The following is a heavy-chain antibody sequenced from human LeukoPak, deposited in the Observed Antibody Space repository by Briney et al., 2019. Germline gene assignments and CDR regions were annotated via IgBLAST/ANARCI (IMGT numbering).Heavy chain of an antibody. J-gene: IGHJ4*02. D-gene: IGHD6-19*01. V-gene: IGHV3-66*02. CDR2: IYTGGTT. CDR3: ARDKLGSGYSSDFDY. CDR1: GFSFSSNY. Sequence: GGSLRLSCAASGFSFSSNYMNGVRQARGKGLEWGSAIYTGGTTYYSDSVKGRFTISRDNSKTTLYLQMTSLRAEDTAVYYCARDKLGSGYSSDFDYWGQGTLVTVSS.